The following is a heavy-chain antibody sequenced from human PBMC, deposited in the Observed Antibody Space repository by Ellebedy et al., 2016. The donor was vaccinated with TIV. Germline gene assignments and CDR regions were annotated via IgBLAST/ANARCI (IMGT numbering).Heavy chain of an antibody. CDR1: GFTFDDYA. D-gene: IGHD4-11*01. CDR3: AKDVGRLQYHYYAMDV. CDR2: ITWNSAGK. J-gene: IGHJ6*02. V-gene: IGHV3-9*01. Sequence: SLKISXAASGFTFDDYAMHWVRQVPGKGLEWVSGITWNSAGKVYAHSVKGRFTISRDNAKNSLYLEMNSLRAEDTALYYCAKDVGRLQYHYYAMDVWGQGTTVTVSS.